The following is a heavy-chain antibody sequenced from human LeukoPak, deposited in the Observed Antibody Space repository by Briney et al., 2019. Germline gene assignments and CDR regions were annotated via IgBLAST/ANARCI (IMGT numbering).Heavy chain of an antibody. V-gene: IGHV3-23*01. CDR1: GFTFSNYA. CDR3: AKDVFGDYPGLFDY. CDR2: ITVSGGGT. Sequence: PGGSLRLSCAASGFTFSNYAMSWVRQAPGEGLEWVSGITVSGGGTYYADSVKGRFTISRDNSKKMLYLQMNSLRAEDTAVYYCAKDVFGDYPGLFDYWGQGTLVVVSS. J-gene: IGHJ4*02. D-gene: IGHD3-16*01.